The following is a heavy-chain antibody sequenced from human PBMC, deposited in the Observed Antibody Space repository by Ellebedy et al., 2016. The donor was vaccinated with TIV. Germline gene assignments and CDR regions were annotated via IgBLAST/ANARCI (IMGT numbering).Heavy chain of an antibody. Sequence: SQTLSLTCAISGDSFSRNSAAWNWIRQSPSRCLEWLGRTYYRSRWHNDYAVSVKSRITINPDKSKNQFSLQLNSVTPEDTAVYYCARETTAMAYWYLDLWGRGSLVTVSS. CDR3: ARETTAMAYWYLDL. D-gene: IGHD5-18*01. J-gene: IGHJ2*01. V-gene: IGHV6-1*01. CDR2: TYYRSRWHN. CDR1: GDSFSRNSAA.